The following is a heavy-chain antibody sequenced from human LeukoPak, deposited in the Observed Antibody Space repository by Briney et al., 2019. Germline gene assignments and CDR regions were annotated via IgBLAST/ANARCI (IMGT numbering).Heavy chain of an antibody. Sequence: PGGSLRLSCAASGFTFSDYYMGWIRQAPGKGLEWVSYISSSGSTIHYADSVKGRFTISRDNSKNTLYLQMNSLRAEDTAVYYCAKDRAVRGFFDYWGQGTLVTVSS. J-gene: IGHJ4*02. CDR2: ISSSGSTI. CDR1: GFTFSDYY. CDR3: AKDRAVRGFFDY. V-gene: IGHV3-11*04. D-gene: IGHD3-10*01.